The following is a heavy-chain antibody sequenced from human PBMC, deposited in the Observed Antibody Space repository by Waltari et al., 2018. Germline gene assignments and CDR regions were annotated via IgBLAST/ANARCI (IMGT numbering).Heavy chain of an antibody. Sequence: QVQLVQSGAEVKKPGASVKVSCKASGYTFTSYAMHWVRQAPGHRLEWMGWINAGNGNTKYSQKFQGRVTITRDTSASTAYMELSSLRSEDTAVYYCARGGTIFGWGPGSPFDPWGQGTLVTVSS. CDR1: GYTFTSYA. CDR2: INAGNGNT. V-gene: IGHV1-3*01. J-gene: IGHJ5*02. CDR3: ARGGTIFGWGPGSPFDP. D-gene: IGHD3-3*01.